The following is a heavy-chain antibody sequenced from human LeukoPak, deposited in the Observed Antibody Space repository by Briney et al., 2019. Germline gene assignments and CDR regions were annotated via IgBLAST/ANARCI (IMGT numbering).Heavy chain of an antibody. CDR2: MNPNRGNT. D-gene: IGHD6-19*01. CDR1: GYTFTSYD. CDR3: ARAGLYYYYMDV. J-gene: IGHJ6*03. Sequence: ASVKVSCKASGYTFTSYDINWVRQATGQGLEWMGWMNPNRGNTGYAQKFQGRVTMTRNTSISTAYMELSSLRSEDTAVYYCARAGLYYYYMDVWGKGTTVTVSS. V-gene: IGHV1-8*01.